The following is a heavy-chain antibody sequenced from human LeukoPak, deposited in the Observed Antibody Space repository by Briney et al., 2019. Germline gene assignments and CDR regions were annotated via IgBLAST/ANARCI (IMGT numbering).Heavy chain of an antibody. D-gene: IGHD3-9*01. J-gene: IGHJ5*02. Sequence: SETLSLICAVSGGSISSGGYSWSWIRQPPGKGLEWIGYIYHSGSTYYNPSLKSRVTISVDRSKNQFSLKLSSVTAADTAVYYCARAPYDILTGYYSWFDPWGQGTLVTVSS. CDR2: IYHSGST. V-gene: IGHV4-30-2*01. CDR3: ARAPYDILTGYYSWFDP. CDR1: GGSISSGGYS.